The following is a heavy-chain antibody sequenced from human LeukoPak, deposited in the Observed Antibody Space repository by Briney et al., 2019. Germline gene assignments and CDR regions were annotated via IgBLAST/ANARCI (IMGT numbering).Heavy chain of an antibody. V-gene: IGHV3-23*01. J-gene: IGHJ4*02. CDR2: ISGSGGGT. Sequence: GGSLRLSCTASGFTFNSDAMNWVRQAPGKGLEWVATISGSGGGTYYTDSVKGRFTISRDNFKNMVFLQMNSLKAEDTAIYYCAKDFYDFWSGFDYWGQGTLVTVSS. CDR3: AKDFYDFWSGFDY. CDR1: GFTFNSDA. D-gene: IGHD3-3*01.